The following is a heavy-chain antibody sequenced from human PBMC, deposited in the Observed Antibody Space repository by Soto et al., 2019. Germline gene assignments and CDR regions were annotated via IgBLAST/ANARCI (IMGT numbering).Heavy chain of an antibody. V-gene: IGHV4-4*02. CDR1: GGSISSSNW. Sequence: SETLSLTCTVSGGSISSSNWWSWVRPPPGKGLEWIGEIYQSGSTNYNPSLKSRVTILVDKSKNQFSLKLSSVTAADTAVYYCARHSTASGLYYYYGMDVWGQGTTVT. CDR3: ARHSTASGLYYYYGMDV. J-gene: IGHJ6*02. D-gene: IGHD6-6*01. CDR2: IYQSGST.